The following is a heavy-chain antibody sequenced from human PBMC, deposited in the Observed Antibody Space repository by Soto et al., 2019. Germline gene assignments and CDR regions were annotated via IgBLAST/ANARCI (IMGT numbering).Heavy chain of an antibody. CDR2: ISASGDKT. D-gene: IGHD2-15*01. Sequence: EVQLLESGGGCVQPGGSLRLSCAASGFTFSSYAMSWVRQAPGKGLEWVSGISASGDKTYYADSVEGRFTISRDNSENTLYLQMNSLRAEDTAVYYCVRTSLVVAAATREDYWGQGTLVTVSS. CDR3: VRTSLVVAAATREDY. CDR1: GFTFSSYA. J-gene: IGHJ4*02. V-gene: IGHV3-23*01.